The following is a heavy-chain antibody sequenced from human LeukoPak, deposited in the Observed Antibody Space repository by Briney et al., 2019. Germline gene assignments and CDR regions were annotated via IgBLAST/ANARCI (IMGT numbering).Heavy chain of an antibody. D-gene: IGHD4-17*01. CDR2: ISYDGSNK. V-gene: IGHV3-30-3*01. J-gene: IGHJ4*02. Sequence: GGSLRLSCAASGFTFSSYAMHWVRQAPGKGLEWVAVISYDGSNKYYADSVKGRFTISRDNSKNTLYLQMNSLRAEDTAVYCCAKDLGGDHWDGGYWGQGALVTVSS. CDR1: GFTFSSYA. CDR3: AKDLGGDHWDGGY.